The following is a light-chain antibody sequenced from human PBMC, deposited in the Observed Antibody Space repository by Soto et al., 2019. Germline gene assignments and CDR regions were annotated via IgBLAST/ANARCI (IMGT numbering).Light chain of an antibody. CDR3: SSSAGRDYV. V-gene: IGLV2-8*01. Sequence: QSALTQPPSASGSPGQSVTISCTGTSSDVGGYNYVSWYQQHPGKAPKLMIYEVSKRPSGVPDRFSGSKSGNTASLTVSGLQAEDEADYYCSSSAGRDYVFGTGTKVTV. J-gene: IGLJ1*01. CDR2: EVS. CDR1: SSDVGGYNY.